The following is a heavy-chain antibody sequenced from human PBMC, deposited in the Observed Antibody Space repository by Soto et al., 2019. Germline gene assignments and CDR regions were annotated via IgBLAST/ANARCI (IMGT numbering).Heavy chain of an antibody. Sequence: TLSLTCAVSGGSISSGGYSWSWIRQPPGKGLEWIGYIYHSGSTYYNPSLKSRVTISVDRSKNQFSLKLSSVTAADTAVYYCARGGSGSSWFDPWGQGTLVTVSS. D-gene: IGHD3-10*01. CDR1: GGSISSGGYS. CDR3: ARGGSGSSWFDP. J-gene: IGHJ5*02. CDR2: IYHSGST. V-gene: IGHV4-30-2*01.